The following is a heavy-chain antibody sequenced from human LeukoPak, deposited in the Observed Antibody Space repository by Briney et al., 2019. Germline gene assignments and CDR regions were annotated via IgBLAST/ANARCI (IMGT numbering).Heavy chain of an antibody. V-gene: IGHV3-23*01. CDR3: ASGPPFLKYFEY. D-gene: IGHD3-3*01. J-gene: IGHJ4*02. CDR2: ISGSGDNT. Sequence: GGSLRLSCAASEFTFSNFAMSWVRQAPGKGLEWVSTISGSGDNTYYADSVKGRFTISRDDSNNALYLQMHSLRAEDTALYYCASGPPFLKYFEYWGQGTLVTVSS. CDR1: EFTFSNFA.